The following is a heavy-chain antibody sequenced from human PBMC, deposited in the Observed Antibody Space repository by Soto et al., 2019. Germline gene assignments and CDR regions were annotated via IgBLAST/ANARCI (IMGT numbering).Heavy chain of an antibody. Sequence: EVQLAETGGGLIQPGGSLRLSCAASGFSVRTNYMSWVRQAPGKGLEWVSVFESGGSIYYADSVKGRFIISRDYAKNTVYLQMNSLRADDTAVYYCARAGVTPHFFDYWGQGTLVTVSS. D-gene: IGHD2-21*02. J-gene: IGHJ4*02. CDR1: GFSVRTNY. CDR3: ARAGVTPHFFDY. V-gene: IGHV3-53*02. CDR2: FESGGSI.